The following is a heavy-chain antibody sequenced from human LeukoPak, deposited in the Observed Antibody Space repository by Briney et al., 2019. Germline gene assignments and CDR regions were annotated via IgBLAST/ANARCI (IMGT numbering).Heavy chain of an antibody. J-gene: IGHJ6*02. V-gene: IGHV7-4-1*02. CDR3: ATSIKNYYYYGMDV. D-gene: IGHD1-14*01. CDR1: GYTFTSYA. Sequence: GPVKVSCKASGYTFTSYAMNWVRQAPGQGLEWMGWINTNTGNPTYAQGFIGRFVFSLDTSVSTAYLQISSLKAEDTAVYYCATSIKNYYYYGMDVWGQGTTVTVSS. CDR2: INTNTGNP.